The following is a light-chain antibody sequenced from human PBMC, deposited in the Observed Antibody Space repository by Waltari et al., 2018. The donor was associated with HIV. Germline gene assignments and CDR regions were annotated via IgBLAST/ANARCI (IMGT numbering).Light chain of an antibody. CDR3: AAWDDSLNEV. V-gene: IGLV1-44*01. J-gene: IGLJ2*01. CDR1: SSNIGSNT. CDR2: SNN. Sequence: QSVLTQPPSASATPGQRVTIPCSGSSSNIGSNTVNWYQQPPGTAPKLLIYSNNQRPSGVPGRFSGSKSGTSASLAISGLQSEDEADYYCAAWDDSLNEVFGGGTKLTVL.